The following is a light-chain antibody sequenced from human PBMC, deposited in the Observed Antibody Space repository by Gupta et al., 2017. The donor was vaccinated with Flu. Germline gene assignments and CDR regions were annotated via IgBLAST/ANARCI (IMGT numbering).Light chain of an antibody. V-gene: IGLV2-14*01. CDR3: SSYTISSTWV. J-gene: IGLJ3*02. CDR2: EVS. CDR1: SSDVGGYNY. Sequence: TSSDVGGYNYVSWYQQHPGKAPKLMISEVSNRPSGVSNRFSGSKSGNTASLTISGLQAEDEADYYCSSYTISSTWVFGGGTKVTVL.